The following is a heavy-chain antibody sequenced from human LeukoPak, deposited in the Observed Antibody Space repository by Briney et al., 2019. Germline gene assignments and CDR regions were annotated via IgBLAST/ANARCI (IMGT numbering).Heavy chain of an antibody. CDR2: IIPIFGTA. CDR3: ASGTWGCSGGSCYALEDAFDI. Sequence: GASVKVSCKASGGTFSSYAISWVRQAPGQGLEWMGGIIPIFGTANYAQKFQGRVTITADKSTSTAYMELSSLRSEDTAVYYCASGTWGCSGGSCYALEDAFDIWGQGTMVTVSS. J-gene: IGHJ3*02. D-gene: IGHD2-15*01. CDR1: GGTFSSYA. V-gene: IGHV1-69*06.